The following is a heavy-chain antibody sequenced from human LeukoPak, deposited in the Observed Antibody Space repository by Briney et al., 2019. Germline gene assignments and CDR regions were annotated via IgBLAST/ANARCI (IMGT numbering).Heavy chain of an antibody. CDR1: GGSISSGSYY. D-gene: IGHD3-3*01. Sequence: SETPSLTCTVSGGSISSGSYYWGWIRRPPRKGLEWIGSIYYSGSTYYNPSLKSRITISLDTSKNQFSLKLYSVTAADTAVYYCARDKTFEVVNFFDYWGQGTLVTVSS. CDR2: IYYSGST. V-gene: IGHV4-39*07. CDR3: ARDKTFEVVNFFDY. J-gene: IGHJ4*02.